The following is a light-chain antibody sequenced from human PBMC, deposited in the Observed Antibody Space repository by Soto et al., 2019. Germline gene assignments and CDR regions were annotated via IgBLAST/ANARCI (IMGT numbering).Light chain of an antibody. CDR2: DAS. CDR1: QDIRNN. V-gene: IGKV1-33*01. CDR3: QQFYELPRT. J-gene: IGKJ2*01. Sequence: DIQMTQSPSSLSTSVGDSVAITCQASQDIRNNLNWYQQKQGKAPKPLIYDASNLETGVPSRFSGSGSGTDFTLTISGLQPEDVATYYCQQFYELPRTFGQGTKLEIK.